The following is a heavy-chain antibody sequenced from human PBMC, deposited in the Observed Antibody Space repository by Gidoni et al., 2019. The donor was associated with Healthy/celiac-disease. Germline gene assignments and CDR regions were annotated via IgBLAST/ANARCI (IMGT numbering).Heavy chain of an antibody. CDR1: AVTFRSQA. V-gene: IGHV3-30-3*01. D-gene: IGHD6-19*01. J-gene: IGHJ4*01. Sequence: QVQLVEPGGGVGQTGRSRRVYCAASAVTFRSQATHWVRLGPGEGLEWLAVISYVVRNEYYANSVQGRFTISRDNSKSTLYLQMISLRAEDTAVYYCARVGSSGWYERVSPYFDYWGHGTLVTVSS. CDR3: ARVGSSGWYERVSPYFDY. CDR2: ISYVVRNE.